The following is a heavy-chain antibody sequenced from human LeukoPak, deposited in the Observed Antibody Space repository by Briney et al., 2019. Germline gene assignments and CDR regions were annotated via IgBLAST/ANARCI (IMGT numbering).Heavy chain of an antibody. V-gene: IGHV1-18*01. CDR2: ISAYNGNT. Sequence: ASVKVSCKASGYTFTSYGISWVRQAPGQGLEWMGWISAYNGNTNYAQKFQGRVTITADKSTSTAYMELSSLRSEDTAVYYCAREDGYNDYWGQGTLVTVSS. CDR3: AREDGYNDY. D-gene: IGHD5-24*01. J-gene: IGHJ4*02. CDR1: GYTFTSYG.